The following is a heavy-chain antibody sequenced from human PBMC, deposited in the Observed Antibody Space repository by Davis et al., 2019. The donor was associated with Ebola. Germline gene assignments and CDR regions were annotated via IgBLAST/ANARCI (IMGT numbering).Heavy chain of an antibody. CDR2: IKEDGSVK. D-gene: IGHD5-12*01. CDR1: GFTFNTYS. J-gene: IGHJ4*01. V-gene: IGHV3-7*01. CDR3: VRDSGYYSHDY. Sequence: PGGSLRLSCVASGFTFNTYSMNWVRQAPGKGLEFVANIKEDGSVKNYVDSVKGRFTISRDNAKNTLSLQMNSLRVEDTAVYYCVRDSGYYSHDYWGHGTLVTVSS.